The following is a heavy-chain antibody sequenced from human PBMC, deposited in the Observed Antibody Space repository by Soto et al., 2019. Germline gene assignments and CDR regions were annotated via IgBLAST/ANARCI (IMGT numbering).Heavy chain of an antibody. V-gene: IGHV4-30-4*01. CDR1: GVSISSDDYY. CDR2: MFYSGNT. D-gene: IGHD6-13*01. CDR3: VREGTNLSPHGYIMAAGRFDY. J-gene: IGHJ4*02. Sequence: QVQLQESGPGLVKPSQTLSLTCSVSGVSISSDDYYWSWIRQPPGRGLEWIGFMFYSGNTFYNPSLNSRGSISVDTSKNQFSLNLPSVTDADTAVYYCVREGTNLSPHGYIMAAGRFDYWGQGALVTVSS.